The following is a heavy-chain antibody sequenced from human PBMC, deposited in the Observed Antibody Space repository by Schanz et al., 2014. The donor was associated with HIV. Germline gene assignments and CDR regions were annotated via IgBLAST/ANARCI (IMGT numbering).Heavy chain of an antibody. Sequence: QGERVQSFSSFPYPFSSVKVSCKPSGHIFTGYLIHWVRQAPGQGLEWMGWINPNSGATDSAQKFQGRVTMTRDTSISTAFMELSSLRSDDTAVYYCARTSGWSNRAWWYFDLWGRGTLVTVSS. D-gene: IGHD6-19*01. CDR1: GHIFTGYL. CDR2: INPNSGAT. J-gene: IGHJ2*01. CDR3: ARTSGWSNRAWWYFDL. V-gene: IGHV1-2*02.